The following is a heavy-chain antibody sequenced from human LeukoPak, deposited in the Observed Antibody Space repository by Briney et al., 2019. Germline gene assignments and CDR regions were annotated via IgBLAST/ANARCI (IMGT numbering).Heavy chain of an antibody. Sequence: ASVKVSFRASGYTFTGYYMHWVRKAPGQGLGRMGWINPNSGGTNYAQKFQGRVTMTRDTSISTAYMELSRLRSDDTAVYYCARVRIQLWLGSDAFDIWGQGTMVTVSS. CDR1: GYTFTGYY. J-gene: IGHJ3*02. V-gene: IGHV1-2*02. CDR3: ARVRIQLWLGSDAFDI. D-gene: IGHD5-18*01. CDR2: INPNSGGT.